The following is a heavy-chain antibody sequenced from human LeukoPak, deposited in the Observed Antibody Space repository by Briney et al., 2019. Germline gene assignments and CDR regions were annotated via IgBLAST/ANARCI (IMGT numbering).Heavy chain of an antibody. Sequence: ASVKVSCKASGYTFTSYDINWVRQAPGQGLEWMGIINPSGGSTSYAQKFQGRVTMTRDTSTSTVYMELSSLRSEDTAVYYCARERGVVGATLFDYWGQGTLVTVSS. CDR2: INPSGGST. D-gene: IGHD1-26*01. CDR1: GYTFTSYD. J-gene: IGHJ4*02. CDR3: ARERGVVGATLFDY. V-gene: IGHV1-46*01.